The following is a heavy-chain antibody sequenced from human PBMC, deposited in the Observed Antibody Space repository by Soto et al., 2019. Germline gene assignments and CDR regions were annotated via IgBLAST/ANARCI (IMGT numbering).Heavy chain of an antibody. CDR3: ARHESEDIVVVPAAQKRGKMERGGYYYYYGMDV. CDR1: GYSFTSYW. Sequence: GESLKISCKGSGYSFTSYWIGWVRQMPGKGLEWMGIIYPGDSDTRYSPSFQGQVTISAAKSISTAYLQWSSLKASDTAMYYCARHESEDIVVVPAAQKRGKMERGGYYYYYGMDVWGQGTTVTVSS. D-gene: IGHD2-2*01. V-gene: IGHV5-51*01. CDR2: IYPGDSDT. J-gene: IGHJ6*02.